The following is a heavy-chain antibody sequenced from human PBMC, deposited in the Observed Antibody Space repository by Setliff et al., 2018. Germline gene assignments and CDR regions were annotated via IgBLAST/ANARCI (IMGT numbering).Heavy chain of an antibody. CDR1: GASLSSGTYY. CDR2: IYYRGDT. J-gene: IGHJ4*02. CDR3: ARGRFQYVGDSYYFDY. D-gene: IGHD4-17*01. Sequence: SETLSLTCTVSGASLSSGTYYWGWIRQPPGKGLEWIGRIYYRGDTYYNASLKGRLTISVDTAQNQFSLRLSSVTAADTAVYYCARGRFQYVGDSYYFDYWGQGDLVTVSS. V-gene: IGHV4-39*01.